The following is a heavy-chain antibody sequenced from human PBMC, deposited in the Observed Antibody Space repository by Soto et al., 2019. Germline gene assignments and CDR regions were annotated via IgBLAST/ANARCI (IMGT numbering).Heavy chain of an antibody. V-gene: IGHV4-39*01. Sequence: PPGKGLEWIGSIYYSGSTYYNPSLRSRVTISVDTSKNQFSLKLSSVTAADMAVYYCASSGTGSYYYYYGMDVWGQGTTVTVSS. J-gene: IGHJ6*02. D-gene: IGHD2-15*01. CDR2: IYYSGST. CDR3: ASSGTGSYYYYYGMDV.